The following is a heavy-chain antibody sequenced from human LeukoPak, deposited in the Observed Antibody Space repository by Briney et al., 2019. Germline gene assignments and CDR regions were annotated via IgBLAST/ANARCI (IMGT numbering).Heavy chain of an antibody. D-gene: IGHD2-8*01. V-gene: IGHV4-38-2*01. CDR3: ARVSGVLMMYAPRMLPDL. CDR1: GFSISTSYF. CDR2: NSHTGTT. J-gene: IGHJ5*02. Sequence: WETLSLTCVVSGFSISTSYFWGWIRRSPGKGLEWIGFNSHTGTTYYNPSLKSRVTISIDISKNHFSLNVTSVPATDTAVYYCARVSGVLMMYAPRMLPDLWGQGTRVTVSS.